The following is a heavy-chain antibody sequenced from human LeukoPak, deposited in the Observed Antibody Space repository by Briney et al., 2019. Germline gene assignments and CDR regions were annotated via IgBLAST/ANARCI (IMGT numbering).Heavy chain of an antibody. CDR1: GFTFSNYA. Sequence: PGGSLRLSCAASGFTFSNYAMNWVRQAPGKGLEWVSTISGSGGSTDYADSVKGRFTISRDNSKNTLFLQMSSLRAEDTAVYYCAKDAGREWVPARWGFWGQGTLVTVSS. CDR2: ISGSGGST. J-gene: IGHJ4*02. CDR3: AKDAGREWVPARWGF. D-gene: IGHD3-3*01. V-gene: IGHV3-23*01.